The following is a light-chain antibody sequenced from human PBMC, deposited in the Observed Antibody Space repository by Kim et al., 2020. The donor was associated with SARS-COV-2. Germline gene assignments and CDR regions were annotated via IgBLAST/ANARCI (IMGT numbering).Light chain of an antibody. Sequence: SYELTQPPSVSVSPGQTASITCSGDKLGDKYACWYQQKPGQSPVLVIYQDTKRPSGIPERLSGSNSGNTATLTISGTQAMDEADYYCQAWDINTVVFGGG. CDR2: QDT. CDR1: KLGDKY. V-gene: IGLV3-1*01. CDR3: QAWDINTVV. J-gene: IGLJ2*01.